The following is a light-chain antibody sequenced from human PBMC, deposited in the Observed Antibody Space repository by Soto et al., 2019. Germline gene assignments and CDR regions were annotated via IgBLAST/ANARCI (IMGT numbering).Light chain of an antibody. CDR1: SEDIGAYDY. CDR2: AVN. V-gene: IGLV2-14*01. J-gene: IGLJ1*01. CDR3: SSYRSSDTLEV. Sequence: QSALTQPASVSASPGQSIFISCTGTSEDIGAYDYVSWYQQHPGKAPKLIIYAVNDRPSGVSSRFSGSKSCNTASLTISGVQPDDEADYYCSSYRSSDTLEVFGTGTKLTVL.